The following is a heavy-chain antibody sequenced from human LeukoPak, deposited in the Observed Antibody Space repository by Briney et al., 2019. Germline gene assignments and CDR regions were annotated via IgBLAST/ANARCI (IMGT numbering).Heavy chain of an antibody. Sequence: GGSLRLSCAASGFTFSSYWMHWVRQAPGKGLVWVSRINSDGSRKSYADSVKSRFTISRDNAKDTLYLQMNTLRAEDTAVYYCSRGPNNNWNYYFDPWGQGTLVTVSS. J-gene: IGHJ5*02. V-gene: IGHV3-74*01. CDR3: SRGPNNNWNYYFDP. D-gene: IGHD1-7*01. CDR2: INSDGSRK. CDR1: GFTFSSYW.